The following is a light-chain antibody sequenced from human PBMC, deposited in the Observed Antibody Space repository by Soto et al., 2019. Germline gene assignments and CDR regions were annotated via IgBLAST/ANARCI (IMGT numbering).Light chain of an antibody. CDR2: RNN. J-gene: IGLJ2*01. Sequence: QSVLTQPPSASGTPGQRVTISCSGSTSNIGNNYVYWYQQLPRTAPKLLIHRNNQRPSGVPDRFSGSKSGTSGSLVISGLRSEDEADYYCAAWDDSLSGVLFGGGTKLTVL. CDR3: AAWDDSLSGVL. V-gene: IGLV1-47*01. CDR1: TSNIGNNY.